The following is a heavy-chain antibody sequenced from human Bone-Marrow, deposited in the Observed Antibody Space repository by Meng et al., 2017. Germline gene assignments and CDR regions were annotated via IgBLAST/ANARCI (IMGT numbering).Heavy chain of an antibody. J-gene: IGHJ4*01. CDR3: SGHVDY. Sequence: VQLVESGGGFVKPGGSLRLSCAASGFTFSNDWMTWVRQAPGKGLEWIGRMKSNVDGGTVDYAAAVKGRFFISRDDSENTFYLQMNSLKTEDTAVYYCSGHVDYWGHGTLVTVSS. V-gene: IGHV3-15*01. CDR1: GFTFSNDW. CDR2: MKSNVDGGTV.